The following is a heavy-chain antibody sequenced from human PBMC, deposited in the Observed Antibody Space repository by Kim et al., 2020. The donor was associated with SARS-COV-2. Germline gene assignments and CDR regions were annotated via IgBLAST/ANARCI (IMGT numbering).Heavy chain of an antibody. CDR3: ARLAFGYCSGGSCRGGDI. J-gene: IGHJ3*02. CDR2: IDPSDSYT. D-gene: IGHD2-15*01. CDR1: GYSFTSYW. Sequence: GESLKISCKGSGYSFTSYWISWVRQMPGKGLEWMGRIDPSDSYTNYSPSFQGHVTISADKSISTAYLQWSSLKASDTAMYYCARLAFGYCSGGSCRGGDIWGQGTMVTVSS. V-gene: IGHV5-10-1*01.